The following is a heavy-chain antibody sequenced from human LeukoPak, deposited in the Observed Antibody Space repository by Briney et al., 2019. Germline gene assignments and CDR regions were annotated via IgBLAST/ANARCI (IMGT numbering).Heavy chain of an antibody. CDR3: ARDFDCSVMVDY. CDR1: GFTFSSYS. D-gene: IGHD2-15*01. V-gene: IGHV3-21*01. CDR2: ISSSSSYI. J-gene: IGHJ4*02. Sequence: PGGSLRLSCAASGFTFSSYSMNWVRQAPGKGLEWVSSISSSSSYIYYADSVKGRFTISRDNAKNSLYLQMNSLRAEDTAVYYCARDFDCSVMVDYWGQGTLVTVSS.